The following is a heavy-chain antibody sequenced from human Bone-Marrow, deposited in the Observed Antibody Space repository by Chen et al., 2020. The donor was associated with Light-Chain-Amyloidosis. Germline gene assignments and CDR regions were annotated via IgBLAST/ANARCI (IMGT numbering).Heavy chain of an antibody. J-gene: IGHJ1*01. CDR3: ARGWGSCTGDGCYSGLEH. CDR2: ISHDGNYY. V-gene: IGHV3-30*04. D-gene: IGHD2-15*01. CDR1: RFTFSDYF. Sequence: QVKLVESGGGVVQPGRSLRLSCVVARFTFSDYFIPWVRQAPGKGLEWVSVISHDGNYYYYADSVKDRFTISRDNSKKTLYLPRNTLRPEDTAVYYCARGWGSCTGDGCYSGLEHWGQGTLVTVSS.